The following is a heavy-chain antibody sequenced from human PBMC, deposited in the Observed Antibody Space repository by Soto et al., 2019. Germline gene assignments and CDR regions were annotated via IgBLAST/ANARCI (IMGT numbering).Heavy chain of an antibody. V-gene: IGHV3-48*03. J-gene: IGHJ4*02. Sequence: GGSLRLSFAASGFTFSSYEMNWVRQAPGKGLEWVSYISSSGSTIYYADSVKGRFTISRDNAKNSLYLQMNSLRAEDTAVYYCARVITTVTTEDYWGQGTLVTVSS. CDR3: ARVITTVTTEDY. CDR1: GFTFSSYE. CDR2: ISSSGSTI. D-gene: IGHD4-17*01.